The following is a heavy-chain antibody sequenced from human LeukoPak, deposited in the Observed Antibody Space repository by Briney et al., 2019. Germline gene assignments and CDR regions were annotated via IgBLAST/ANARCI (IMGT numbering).Heavy chain of an antibody. J-gene: IGHJ4*02. D-gene: IGHD3-3*01. CDR3: ARIPDDFWSGYYTGFDY. CDR2: IIPIRGIA. Sequence: AVKVTCKASGGTFISYTISGVRQAPGQGREWMGRIIPIRGIANYEQKFQGRVTITADKSTSTAYMELSSLRSEDTALYYCARIPDDFWSGYYTGFDYWGQGTLVTVSS. CDR1: GGTFISYT. V-gene: IGHV1-69*02.